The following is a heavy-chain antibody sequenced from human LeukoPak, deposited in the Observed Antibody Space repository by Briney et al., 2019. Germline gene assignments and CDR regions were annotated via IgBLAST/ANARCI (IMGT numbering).Heavy chain of an antibody. CDR1: GFTFSTYA. CDR2: ISGSGDST. CDR3: ASGRDFWSGYYKYALDI. D-gene: IGHD3-3*01. J-gene: IGHJ3*02. V-gene: IGHV3-23*01. Sequence: GGSLRLSCTASGFTFSTYAMSWVRQAPGKGLEWVSSISGSGDSTYYADSVKGRFTISRDNAENSLYLQMNSLRAEDTAVYYCASGRDFWSGYYKYALDIWGQGTMVTVSS.